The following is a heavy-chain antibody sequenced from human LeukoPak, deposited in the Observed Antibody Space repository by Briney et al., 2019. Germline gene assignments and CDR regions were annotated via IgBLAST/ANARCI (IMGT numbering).Heavy chain of an antibody. CDR1: GGSISSSSYY. V-gene: IGHV4-39*07. D-gene: IGHD4-11*01. CDR3: ARGNVDYPDYSYYYMDV. J-gene: IGHJ6*03. Sequence: PSETLSLTCTVSGGSISSSSYYWGWIRQPPGKGLEWIGSIYYSGSTYYNPSLKSRVTISVDTSKNQFSLKLSSVTAADTAVYHCARGNVDYPDYSYYYMDVWGKGTTVTISS. CDR2: IYYSGST.